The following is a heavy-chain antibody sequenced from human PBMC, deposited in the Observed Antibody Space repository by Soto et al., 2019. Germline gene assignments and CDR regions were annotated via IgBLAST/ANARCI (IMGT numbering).Heavy chain of an antibody. CDR3: AKARCSTTNCYVPEY. J-gene: IGHJ4*02. CDR1: GLTFSTYT. CDR2: ISGSGGSP. V-gene: IGHV3-23*01. Sequence: EVQLLESGGALVQPGGSLRLSCVAFGLTFSTYTMSWVRQAPGKVLEWVSAISGSGGSPSYADSVQGRFSISRDNPRNTLYLQMNSLRGEDTAMYYCAKARCSTTNCYVPEYWGQGTLVTVSS. D-gene: IGHD2-2*01.